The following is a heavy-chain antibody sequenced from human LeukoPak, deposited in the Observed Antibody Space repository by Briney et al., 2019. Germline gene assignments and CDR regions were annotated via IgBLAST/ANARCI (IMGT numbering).Heavy chain of an antibody. J-gene: IGHJ4*02. CDR1: GFTFSSYA. CDR2: ISGSGGST. Sequence: GGSLRLSCAASGFTFSSYAMSWVRQAPGKGLEWVSAISGSGGSTYYADSVKGRLTISRDSSKNTLYLQMNSLRAEDTAVYYCAKDPAVLRFLEHAFEGYWRERSLVTAYS. V-gene: IGHV3-23*01. D-gene: IGHD3-3*01. CDR3: AKDPAVLRFLEHAFEGY.